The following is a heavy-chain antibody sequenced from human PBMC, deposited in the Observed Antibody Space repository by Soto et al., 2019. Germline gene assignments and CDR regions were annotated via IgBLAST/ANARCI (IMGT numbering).Heavy chain of an antibody. J-gene: IGHJ4*02. CDR2: IDPSDSYT. V-gene: IGHV5-10-1*01. Sequence: EVQLVQSGAEVKKPGESLRISCKGSGYSFTSYWISWVRQMPGKGLEWMGRIDPSDSYTNYSPSFQGHVTISADKSISTAYLQWSSLKASDTAIYCCARHYNILTGYDYWGQGTLVTVSS. CDR1: GYSFTSYW. D-gene: IGHD3-9*01. CDR3: ARHYNILTGYDY.